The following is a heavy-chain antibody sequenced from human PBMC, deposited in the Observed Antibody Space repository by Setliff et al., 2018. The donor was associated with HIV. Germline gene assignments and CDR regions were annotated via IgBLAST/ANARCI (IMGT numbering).Heavy chain of an antibody. D-gene: IGHD5-18*01. CDR1: GGSISSYY. CDR3: ARRGYSYVERVYYYYMDV. V-gene: IGHV4-4*09. Sequence: SETLSLTCTVSGGSISSYYWSWIRQPPGKGLEWIGYIDNSGSTKYKPSLKGRGTISVDTSKNQISLKLSSVTAADTAMYYCARRGYSYVERVYYYYMDVGGKGTTVTVSS. J-gene: IGHJ6*03. CDR2: IDNSGST.